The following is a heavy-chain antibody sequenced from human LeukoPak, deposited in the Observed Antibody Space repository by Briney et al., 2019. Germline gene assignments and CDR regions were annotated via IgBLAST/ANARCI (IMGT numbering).Heavy chain of an antibody. Sequence: GASVNVSCKASGYTFTGYYMHWVRQAPGQGLEWMGWINPNSGGTNYAQKFQGRVTMTRDTSISTAYMELSRLRSDDTAVYYCARGSGGYSYGEYYFDYWGQGTLVTVSS. CDR1: GYTFTGYY. CDR3: ARGSGGYSYGEYYFDY. V-gene: IGHV1-2*02. D-gene: IGHD5-18*01. J-gene: IGHJ4*02. CDR2: INPNSGGT.